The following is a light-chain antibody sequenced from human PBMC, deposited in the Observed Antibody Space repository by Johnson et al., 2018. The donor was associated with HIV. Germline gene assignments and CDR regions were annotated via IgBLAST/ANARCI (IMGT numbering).Light chain of an antibody. CDR2: DTN. Sequence: QSVLTQPPSVSAAPGQKVTISCSGSSTNIGNNYVSWYQQLPGKPPKLLLYDTNKRPSGIPDRSSGSKSATSATLGIPGLQTGDEADYYCGSRDSSLSVYVFGTGTKVTVL. CDR1: STNIGNNY. J-gene: IGLJ1*01. CDR3: GSRDSSLSVYV. V-gene: IGLV1-51*01.